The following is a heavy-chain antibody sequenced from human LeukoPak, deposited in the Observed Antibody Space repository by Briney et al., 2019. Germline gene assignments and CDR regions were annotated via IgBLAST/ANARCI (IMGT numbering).Heavy chain of an antibody. Sequence: PGGSLRLSCAASRFTFSSYGMHWVRQAPGKGLEWVAVIWYDGSNKYYADSVKGRFTISRDNSKNTLYLQMNSLRAEDTAVYYCARGVVVVAATGMGDYWGQGTLVTVSS. CDR2: IWYDGSNK. J-gene: IGHJ4*02. V-gene: IGHV3-33*01. CDR1: RFTFSSYG. D-gene: IGHD2-15*01. CDR3: ARGVVVVAATGMGDY.